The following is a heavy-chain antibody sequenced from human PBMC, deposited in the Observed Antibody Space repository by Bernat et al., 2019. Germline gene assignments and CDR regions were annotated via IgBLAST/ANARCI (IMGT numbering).Heavy chain of an antibody. CDR3: ARIRSTMVRGVMSGDYFDD. CDR2: ISAYNGNT. V-gene: IGHV1-18*01. Sequence: QVQLVQSGAEVKKPGASVKVSCKASGYTFTSYGISWVRQAPGQGLEWMGWISAYNGNTNYAQKLQGRVTMTTDTSTSTAYMELRSLRSDDTAVYYCARIRSTMVRGVMSGDYFDDWGQGTLVTVSS. J-gene: IGHJ4*02. CDR1: GYTFTSYG. D-gene: IGHD3-10*01.